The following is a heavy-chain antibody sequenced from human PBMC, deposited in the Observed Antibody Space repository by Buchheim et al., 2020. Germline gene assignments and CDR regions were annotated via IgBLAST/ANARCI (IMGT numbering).Heavy chain of an antibody. D-gene: IGHD3-3*01. V-gene: IGHV3-7*01. CDR1: GLTFSSYW. Sequence: EVQLVESGGGLVQPGGSLRLSCVASGLTFSSYWMSWVRQAPGKGLEWVANIKQDGSEKNYVDSVEGRFTISRDNAKNSLYLQMNSLRAEDTAVYYCARGADLVDYWGQGTL. CDR3: ARGADLVDY. J-gene: IGHJ4*02. CDR2: IKQDGSEK.